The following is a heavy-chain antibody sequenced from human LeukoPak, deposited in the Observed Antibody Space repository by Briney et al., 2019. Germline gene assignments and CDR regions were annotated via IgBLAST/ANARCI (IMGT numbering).Heavy chain of an antibody. CDR1: GGSISSDDYY. J-gene: IGHJ6*03. D-gene: IGHD5-24*01. V-gene: IGHV4-61*02. CDR3: ARDFRETQRRSMRRYYYYYMDV. CDR2: VYTSGST. Sequence: SQTLSLTCTISGGSISSDDYYWSWIRQPAGKGLEWIGRVYTSGSTNYNPSLRSRVTISVDTSKNQFSLKLSSVTAADTAVYYCARDFRETQRRSMRRYYYYYMDVWGKGTTVTVSS.